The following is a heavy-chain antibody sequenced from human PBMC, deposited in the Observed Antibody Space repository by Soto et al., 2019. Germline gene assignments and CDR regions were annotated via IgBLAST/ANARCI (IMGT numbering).Heavy chain of an antibody. J-gene: IGHJ6*02. CDR3: ARIAATGRGWDV. D-gene: IGHD6-13*01. Sequence: EVQLVESGGGLVQPGGSLRLSCVDSGFTFSSYWMSWVRQAPVKGLEWVGNIKQDGSEENYVDSLKGRFTISRDNAKNSVYLQMHSLRAEDTAVYYCARIAATGRGWDVWGQGTTVVVSS. CDR1: GFTFSSYW. V-gene: IGHV3-7*01. CDR2: IKQDGSEE.